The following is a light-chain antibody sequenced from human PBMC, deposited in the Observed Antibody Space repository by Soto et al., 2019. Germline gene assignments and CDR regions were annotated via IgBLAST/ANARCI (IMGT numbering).Light chain of an antibody. CDR1: SSGVGGYNY. CDR3: CSYAGSPRYV. J-gene: IGLJ1*01. CDR2: DVS. Sequence: QSALTQPRSVSGSPGQSVTISCTGTSSGVGGYNYVSWYQQHPGKAPKVMIYDVSERPPGVPDRFSGSKSGNTASLTISGLQAEDEADYYCCSYAGSPRYVFGTGTKLTVL. V-gene: IGLV2-11*01.